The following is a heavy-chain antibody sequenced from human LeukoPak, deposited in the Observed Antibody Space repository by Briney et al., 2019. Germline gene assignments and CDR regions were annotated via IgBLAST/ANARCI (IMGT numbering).Heavy chain of an antibody. CDR1: GYTFTSYD. CDR3: ARDSVYAIQTFYYYYYMDV. D-gene: IGHD2-8*01. J-gene: IGHJ6*03. Sequence: ASVKVSCKASGYTFTSYDINWVRQATGQGLEWMGWMNPNSGNTGYAQKLQGRVTMTTDTSTSTAYMELRSLRSDDTAVYYCARDSVYAIQTFYYYYYMDVWGKGTTVTVSS. CDR2: MNPNSGNT. V-gene: IGHV1-8*02.